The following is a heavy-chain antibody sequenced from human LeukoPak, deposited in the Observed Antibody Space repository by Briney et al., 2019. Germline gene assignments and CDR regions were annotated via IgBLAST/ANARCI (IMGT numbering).Heavy chain of an antibody. CDR2: IYYSGST. D-gene: IGHD3-22*01. Sequence: SETLSLTCTVSGGSISSYYWSWIRQPPRKGLEWIGYIYYSGSTNYNPSLKSRVTISVDTSKNQFSLKLSSVTAADTAVYYCARHFDDRYFQHWGQGTLVTVSS. J-gene: IGHJ1*01. CDR3: ARHFDDRYFQH. CDR1: GGSISSYY. V-gene: IGHV4-59*08.